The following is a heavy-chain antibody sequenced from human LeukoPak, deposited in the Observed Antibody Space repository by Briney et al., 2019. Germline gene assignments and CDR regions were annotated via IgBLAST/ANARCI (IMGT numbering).Heavy chain of an antibody. Sequence: PGGSLRLSCAASGFTFRSYSMNWVRQAPGKGLEWVSSISSSNYIYYADSVKGRFTISRDNAKNSLYLQMDSLRAEDTAVYYCAGDSSSWYTLDYWGQGTLVTVSS. CDR1: GFTFRSYS. V-gene: IGHV3-21*01. J-gene: IGHJ4*02. D-gene: IGHD6-13*01. CDR2: ISSSNYI. CDR3: AGDSSSWYTLDY.